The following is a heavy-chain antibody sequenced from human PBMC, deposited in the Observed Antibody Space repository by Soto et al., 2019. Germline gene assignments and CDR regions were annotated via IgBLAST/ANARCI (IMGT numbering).Heavy chain of an antibody. CDR3: AKDPYRGSPNYLYF. Sequence: GGSMRLSCAASGFTFSSYAMSWVRQAPGKGLEWVSAISGSGGSTYYADSVKGRFTISRDNSKNTLYLQMNSLRAEDTAVYYCAKDPYRGSPNYLYFWGQGTRVTVSS. D-gene: IGHD5-12*01. J-gene: IGHJ4*02. V-gene: IGHV3-23*01. CDR2: ISGSGGST. CDR1: GFTFSSYA.